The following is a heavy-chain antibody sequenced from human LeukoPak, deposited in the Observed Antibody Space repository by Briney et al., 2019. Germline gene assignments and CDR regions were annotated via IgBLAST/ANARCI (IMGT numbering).Heavy chain of an antibody. CDR2: ISYDGSYK. D-gene: IGHD6-19*01. V-gene: IGHV3-30*04. J-gene: IGHJ4*02. Sequence: PGGALRLSCAASGVTFSNYAMHWVRQAPGKGVEGGAVISYDGSYKDYADSVKGRFTISKDNSKKTLYLQMNSLRVEHTAVYFCARDSSGWYFLDYWGQGTLVTVSS. CDR1: GVTFSNYA. CDR3: ARDSSGWYFLDY.